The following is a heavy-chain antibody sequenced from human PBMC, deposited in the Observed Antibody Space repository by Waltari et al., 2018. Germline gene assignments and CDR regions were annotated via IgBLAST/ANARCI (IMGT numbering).Heavy chain of an antibody. Sequence: EVQLVESGGGLVQPGGSLRLSCAASGFTFSSHWMHWFRQAPGKGLVWVSRINGDGGSTSYADSVKGRFTISRDKANNTLYLQMNSLRAEDTAVYYCTRTRYCSTTSCQVDWFDPWGQGTLVTVSS. J-gene: IGHJ5*02. CDR2: INGDGGST. V-gene: IGHV3-74*01. CDR3: TRTRYCSTTSCQVDWFDP. CDR1: GFTFSSHW. D-gene: IGHD2-2*01.